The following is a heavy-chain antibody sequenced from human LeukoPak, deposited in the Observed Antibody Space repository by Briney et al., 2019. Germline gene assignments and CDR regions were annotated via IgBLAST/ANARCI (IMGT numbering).Heavy chain of an antibody. D-gene: IGHD3-10*02. CDR3: ARTKPLVPFDF. V-gene: IGHV4-59*01. Sequence: SETLSLTCTVSGGSISSYYWSWIGHPPGKGLEWIGYIYYSGNTYYNPSLKSRVTISVDTSNNQFSLKVNSVTAADTAVYYCARTKPLVPFDFWGQGTLVTVSA. J-gene: IGHJ3*01. CDR1: GGSISSYY. CDR2: IYYSGNT.